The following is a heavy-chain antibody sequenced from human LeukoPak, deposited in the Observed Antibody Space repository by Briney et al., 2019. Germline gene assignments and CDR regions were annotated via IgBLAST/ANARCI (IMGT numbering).Heavy chain of an antibody. J-gene: IGHJ4*02. Sequence: GGSLRLSCAASGFTFSSYSMNWVRQAPGKGLEWVSSISSSSSYIHYADSVKGRFTISRDNAKNSLYLQMNSLRAEDTAVYYCAREEGATGYWGQGTLVTVSS. D-gene: IGHD1-26*01. V-gene: IGHV3-21*01. CDR1: GFTFSSYS. CDR2: ISSSSSYI. CDR3: AREEGATGY.